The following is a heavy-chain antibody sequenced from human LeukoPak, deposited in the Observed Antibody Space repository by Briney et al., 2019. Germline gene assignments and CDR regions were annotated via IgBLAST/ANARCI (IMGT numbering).Heavy chain of an antibody. CDR1: GFTFSSDA. J-gene: IGHJ4*02. Sequence: GGSLRLSCAASGFTFSSDAIHWVRQAPGKGLEWVGIISYDGSDKYYADSVKGRFTISRDNSKNTLYLQMNSLRGEDTAVYYCARVFSGSLGPRGALGYWGQGTLVTVSS. CDR3: ARVFSGSLGPRGALGY. V-gene: IGHV3-30*04. CDR2: ISYDGSDK. D-gene: IGHD1-26*01.